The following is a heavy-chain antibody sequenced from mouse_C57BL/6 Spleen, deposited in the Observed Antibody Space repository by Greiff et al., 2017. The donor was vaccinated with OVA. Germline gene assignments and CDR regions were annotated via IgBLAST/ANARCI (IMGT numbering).Heavy chain of an antibody. D-gene: IGHD2-5*01. CDR2: IDPENGDT. CDR3: TPRDYSNYVGFAY. Sequence: VQLQQSGAELVRPGASVKLSCTASGFNIKDDYMHWVKQRPEQGLEWIGWIDPENGDTEYASKFQGKATITADTSSNTAYLQLSSLTSEDTAVYYCTPRDYSNYVGFAYWGQGTLVTVSA. J-gene: IGHJ3*01. CDR1: GFNIKDDY. V-gene: IGHV14-4*01.